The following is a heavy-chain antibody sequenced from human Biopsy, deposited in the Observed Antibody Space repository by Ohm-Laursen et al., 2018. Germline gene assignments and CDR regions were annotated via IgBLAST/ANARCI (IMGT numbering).Heavy chain of an antibody. D-gene: IGHD4-17*01. CDR2: IIPVFGLA. Sequence: ESSVKVSCKASGGTVSRYAISWVRQAPRQGLEWMGGIIPVFGLATYAQRLQGRVSITADTSTNTAYMELSSLRSDDTAVYFCARGLPTEYGDYFSLDYWGQGTLVIVSS. CDR1: GGTVSRYA. J-gene: IGHJ4*02. V-gene: IGHV1-69*17. CDR3: ARGLPTEYGDYFSLDY.